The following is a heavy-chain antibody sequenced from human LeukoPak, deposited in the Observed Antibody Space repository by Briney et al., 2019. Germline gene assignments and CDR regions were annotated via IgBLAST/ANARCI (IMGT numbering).Heavy chain of an antibody. Sequence: GMSLRLSCAASGFTLDDYAMHWVRQAPGKGLEWVSGISWNSGSIAYADSVKGRFTISRDNAKNSLYLQMNSLRAEDTALYYCAKDILSQNAFDIWGQGTMVTVSS. CDR3: AKDILSQNAFDI. V-gene: IGHV3-9*01. CDR1: GFTLDDYA. J-gene: IGHJ3*02. CDR2: ISWNSGSI. D-gene: IGHD2/OR15-2a*01.